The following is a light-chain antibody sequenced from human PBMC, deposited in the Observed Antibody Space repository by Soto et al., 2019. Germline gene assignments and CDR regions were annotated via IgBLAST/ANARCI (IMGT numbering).Light chain of an antibody. CDR1: SSDVGSYNL. CDR3: CSYAAGSTLFV. CDR2: EGN. V-gene: IGLV2-23*01. Sequence: QSALTQPASVSGSPGQSLTISCTGTSSDVGSYNLVSWFQQHPGKAPKLMIYEGNKRPSGVSNRFSGSKSGNTASLTISGLQGEDEADYYCCSYAAGSTLFVFGTGTKVTVL. J-gene: IGLJ1*01.